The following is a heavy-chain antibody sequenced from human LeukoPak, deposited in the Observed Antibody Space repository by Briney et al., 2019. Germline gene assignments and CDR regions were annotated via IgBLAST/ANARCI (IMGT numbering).Heavy chain of an antibody. CDR1: GGSISSYY. V-gene: IGHV4-59*01. J-gene: IGHJ4*02. Sequence: SQTLSLTCTVSGGSISSYYWSWIRQPPGEGLEWIGYIYYSGSTNYNPSLKSRVTISVDTSKNQFSLKLSSVTAADTAVYYCARDSRALIAVAGPFDYWGQGTLVTVSS. CDR3: ARDSRALIAVAGPFDY. CDR2: IYYSGST. D-gene: IGHD6-19*01.